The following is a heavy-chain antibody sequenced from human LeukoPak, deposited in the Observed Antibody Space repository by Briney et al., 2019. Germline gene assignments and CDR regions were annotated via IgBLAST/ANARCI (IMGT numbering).Heavy chain of an antibody. J-gene: IGHJ4*02. CDR2: IKSKAEGGTT. CDR1: GFTFSNAW. Sequence: GGSLGLSCVASGFTFSNAWMSWVRQTPGKGLEWVGRIKSKAEGGTTDNAAPVKGRFTISRDDSRNTLYLQMNSLKTEDTAVYYCTRLKDVNNRAFDSWGQGTLVTVSS. CDR3: TRLKDVNNRAFDS. D-gene: IGHD1-14*01. V-gene: IGHV3-15*01.